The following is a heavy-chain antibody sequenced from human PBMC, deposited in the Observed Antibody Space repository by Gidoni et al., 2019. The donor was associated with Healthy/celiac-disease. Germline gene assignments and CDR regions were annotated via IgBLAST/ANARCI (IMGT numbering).Heavy chain of an antibody. D-gene: IGHD4-17*01. Sequence: EVQLVESGGGLVQPGGSLRLSCAASGFTFSSYSMNWVRQAPGKGLEWVSYISSSSSTIYYADSVKGRFTISRDNAKNSLYLQMNSLRAEDTAVYYCARVDPSTRPGDYEGDYWGQGTLVTVSS. J-gene: IGHJ4*02. CDR3: ARVDPSTRPGDYEGDY. V-gene: IGHV3-48*01. CDR1: GFTFSSYS. CDR2: ISSSSSTI.